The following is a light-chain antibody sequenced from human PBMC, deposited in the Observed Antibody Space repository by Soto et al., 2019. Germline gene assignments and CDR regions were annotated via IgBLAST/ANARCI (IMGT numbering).Light chain of an antibody. Sequence: EIVMTQSPGTLSVSPGDTATLSCRASQSVRNNLAWYQQKPGQAPRLLIYDASTRATGIPARFSGSGSGTEFTLTISSLQSEDFAVYYCQQYKNWLTWTFGQGTKVDI. J-gene: IGKJ1*01. V-gene: IGKV3-15*01. CDR2: DAS. CDR1: QSVRNN. CDR3: QQYKNWLTWT.